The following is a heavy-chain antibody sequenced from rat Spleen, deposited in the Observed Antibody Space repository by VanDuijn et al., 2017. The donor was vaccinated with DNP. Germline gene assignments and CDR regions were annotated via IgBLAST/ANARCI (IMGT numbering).Heavy chain of an antibody. CDR1: GFTFSNYY. CDR3: GRGGRSYFDY. D-gene: IGHD1-11*01. CDR2: SSPSGSRT. Sequence: EVQLVETGGGLVQPGRSLKLSCVASGFTFSNYYMAWVRQAPKKGLEWVAASSPSGSRTYYADSVKGRFTISRDNAKNTLYLQMNSLRSEDTATYYCGRGGRSYFDYWGQGVMVTVSS. J-gene: IGHJ2*01. V-gene: IGHV5-22*01.